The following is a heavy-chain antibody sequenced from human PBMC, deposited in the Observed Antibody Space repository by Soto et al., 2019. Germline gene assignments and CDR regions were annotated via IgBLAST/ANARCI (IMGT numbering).Heavy chain of an antibody. D-gene: IGHD3-22*01. Sequence: QLQLQESGPGLVKPSETLSLTCTVSGGSISSSTYYWGWIRQPPGKGLEWIGSIYYSGSTYYNPSLKSRVTIYLDRSENQSALGLTSVTAADTAVYYFARIYDSSGNSYWYFDLWGRGTLVTVSS. CDR1: GGSISSSTYY. J-gene: IGHJ2*01. V-gene: IGHV4-39*01. CDR2: IYYSGST. CDR3: ARIYDSSGNSYWYFDL.